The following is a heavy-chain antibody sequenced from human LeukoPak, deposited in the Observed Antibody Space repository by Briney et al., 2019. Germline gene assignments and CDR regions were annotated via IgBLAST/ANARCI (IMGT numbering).Heavy chain of an antibody. D-gene: IGHD1-26*01. CDR1: GGSFSGYY. Sequence: SETLSLTCAVYGGSFSGYYWSWIRQPPGKGLEWIGEINHSGSTNYNPSLKSRVTISVDTSKDQFSLKLSSVTAADTAVYYCARAVNIVGATCHFDYWGQGTLVTVSS. CDR3: ARAVNIVGATCHFDY. CDR2: INHSGST. J-gene: IGHJ4*02. V-gene: IGHV4-34*01.